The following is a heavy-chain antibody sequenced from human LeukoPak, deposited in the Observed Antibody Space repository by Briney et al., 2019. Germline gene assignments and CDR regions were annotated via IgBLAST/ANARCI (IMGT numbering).Heavy chain of an antibody. Sequence: GGSLRLSCAASGFTVSTNYMSWVRQAPGKGLEWVSVLYSGGSTYYADSVKGRFTISRDNSKNTLYLQMNSLRAEDTPVYYCARDRIPSSTWWEDYYYGMDVWGQGTTVTVSS. J-gene: IGHJ6*02. CDR3: ARDRIPSSTWWEDYYYGMDV. CDR1: GFTVSTNY. D-gene: IGHD1-26*01. CDR2: LYSGGST. V-gene: IGHV3-53*01.